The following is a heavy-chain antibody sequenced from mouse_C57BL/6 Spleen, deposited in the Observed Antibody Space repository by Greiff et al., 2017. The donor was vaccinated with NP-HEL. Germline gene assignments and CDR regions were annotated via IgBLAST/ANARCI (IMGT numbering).Heavy chain of an antibody. Sequence: EVMLVESEGGLVQPGSSMKLSCTASGFTFSDYYMAWVRQVPEKGLEWVANINYDGSSTYYLDSLKSRFIISRDNAKNIRYLQMSSLKSEDTATYYCASYDYDEGWFAYWGQGTLVTVSA. CDR3: ASYDYDEGWFAY. J-gene: IGHJ3*01. V-gene: IGHV5-16*01. CDR1: GFTFSDYY. CDR2: INYDGSST. D-gene: IGHD2-4*01.